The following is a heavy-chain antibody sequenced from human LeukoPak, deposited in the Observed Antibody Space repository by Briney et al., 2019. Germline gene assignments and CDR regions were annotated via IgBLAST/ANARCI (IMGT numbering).Heavy chain of an antibody. J-gene: IGHJ4*02. Sequence: ASVKVSCKASGGTFSSYAISWVRQAPGQGLEWMGGIIPIFGTANYAQKFQGRVTITADESTSTAYMELSSLRSEDTAVYYCAGSISGVVTIEYYFDYWGQGTLVTVSS. D-gene: IGHD3-3*01. CDR2: IIPIFGTA. CDR3: AGSISGVVTIEYYFDY. V-gene: IGHV1-69*13. CDR1: GGTFSSYA.